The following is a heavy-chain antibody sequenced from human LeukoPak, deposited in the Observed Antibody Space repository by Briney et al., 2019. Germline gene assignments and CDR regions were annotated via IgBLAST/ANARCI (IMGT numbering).Heavy chain of an antibody. CDR3: ARSSSGNYGW. J-gene: IGHJ4*02. CDR2: INHSGST. D-gene: IGHD4-23*01. CDR1: GGSFSGYY. V-gene: IGHV4-34*01. Sequence: SETLSLTCAVYGGSFSGYYWSWIRQPPGKGLEWIGEINHSGSTNYNPSLKSRVTISVDTSKNQFSLKLSSVAAADTAVYYCARSSSGNYGWWGQGTLVTVSS.